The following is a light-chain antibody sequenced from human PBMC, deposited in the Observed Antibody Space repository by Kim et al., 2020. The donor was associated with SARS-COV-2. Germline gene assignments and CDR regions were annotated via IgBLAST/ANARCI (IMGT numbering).Light chain of an antibody. CDR3: SSYTTSRTRV. J-gene: IGLJ2*01. V-gene: IGLV2-14*03. CDR2: DVS. Sequence: GQSVTTSCTGTSSDVGGYNYVSWYQQHPGKAPELMIYDVSNRPSGVSNRFSGSKSGNTASLTISGLQAEDEADYYCSSYTTSRTRVFGGGTQLTVL. CDR1: SSDVGGYNY.